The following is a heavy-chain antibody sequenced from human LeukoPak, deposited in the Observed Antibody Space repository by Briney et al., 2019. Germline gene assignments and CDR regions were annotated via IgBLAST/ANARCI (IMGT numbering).Heavy chain of an antibody. CDR2: IYPGDSDT. J-gene: IGHJ4*02. D-gene: IGHD3-22*01. CDR3: ARLYYDSSGYQTAPFDY. CDR1: GYSFTSYW. Sequence: GESLKISCKGSGYSFTSYWIGWVRQMPGKGLELMGIIYPGDSDTRYSPSFQGQVTISADKSISTAYLQWSSLKASDTAMYYCARLYYDSSGYQTAPFDYWGQGTLVTVSS. V-gene: IGHV5-51*01.